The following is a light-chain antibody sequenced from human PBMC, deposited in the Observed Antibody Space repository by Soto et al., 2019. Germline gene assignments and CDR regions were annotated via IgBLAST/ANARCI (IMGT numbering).Light chain of an antibody. CDR1: QTISSW. CDR3: QHYNSYSEA. CDR2: KAS. Sequence: DLTITPSPSTTSGSVGDRVTLTFPASQTISSWLAWYQQKPGKAPKLLIYKASTLKSGVPSRFSGSGSGTEFTLIISSLQPDDFATYYCQHYNSYSEAFGQGTKVDIK. V-gene: IGKV1-5*03. J-gene: IGKJ1*01.